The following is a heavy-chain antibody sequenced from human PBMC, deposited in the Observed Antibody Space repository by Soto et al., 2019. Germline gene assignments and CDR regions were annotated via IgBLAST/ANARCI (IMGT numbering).Heavy chain of an antibody. CDR2: IYYSGST. D-gene: IGHD3-9*01. Sequence: QVQLQESGPGLVKPSQTLSLTCTVSGDSIRSGNHYWSWIRQPPGKGLEWIGYIYYSGSTYYSPCLTSRVTISVDKSKSQFSRKLNSVTAADTGVYYCARVDILYVYGCMDVWGQGTTVTVSS. CDR1: GDSIRSGNHY. V-gene: IGHV4-30-4*01. CDR3: ARVDILYVYGCMDV. J-gene: IGHJ6*02.